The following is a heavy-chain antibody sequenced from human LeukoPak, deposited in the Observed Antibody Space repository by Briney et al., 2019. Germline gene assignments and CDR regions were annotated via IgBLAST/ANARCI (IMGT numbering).Heavy chain of an antibody. CDR2: ITYDGSQK. Sequence: PGRSLRLSCAATGFTFGSHGMHWIRQAPGKGLEWVAHITYDGSQKYYRDPVKGRFTISRDNYKSKLFVRMNSLRADDTAVYYCARDGWMVRGFIGRSQPRYHHYLDVWGKGTTVTVSS. CDR1: GFTFGSHG. D-gene: IGHD3-10*01. J-gene: IGHJ6*04. CDR3: ARDGWMVRGFIGRSQPRYHHYLDV. V-gene: IGHV3-33*01.